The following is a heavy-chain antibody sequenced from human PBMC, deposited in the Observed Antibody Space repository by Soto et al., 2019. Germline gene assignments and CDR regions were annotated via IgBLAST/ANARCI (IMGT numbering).Heavy chain of an antibody. J-gene: IGHJ5*02. CDR1: GGTFSSYT. D-gene: IGHD2-15*01. Sequence: QVQLVQSGAEVKKPGSSVKVSCKASGGTFSSYTISWVRQAPGQGLEWMGRIIPILGIANYAQKFQGRVTIPADKSTSTAYMELSSLRSEDTAVYYCARDPGYCSGGSCYSWFDPWGQGTLVTVSS. CDR2: IIPILGIA. CDR3: ARDPGYCSGGSCYSWFDP. V-gene: IGHV1-69*08.